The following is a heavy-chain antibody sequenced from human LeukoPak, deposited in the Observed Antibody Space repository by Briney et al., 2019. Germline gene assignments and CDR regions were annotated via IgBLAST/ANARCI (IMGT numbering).Heavy chain of an antibody. D-gene: IGHD6-6*01. CDR2: ISYDGSNK. CDR3: ARGGYSSSITLWYYYYMEV. Sequence: PGRSLRLSCAASGFTFSSYAMHWVRQAPGKGLEWVAVISYDGSNKYYADSVKGRFTISRDNSKNTLYLQMNSLRAEDTAVYYCARGGYSSSITLWYYYYMEVWGKGTTVTVSS. V-gene: IGHV3-30*01. J-gene: IGHJ6*03. CDR1: GFTFSSYA.